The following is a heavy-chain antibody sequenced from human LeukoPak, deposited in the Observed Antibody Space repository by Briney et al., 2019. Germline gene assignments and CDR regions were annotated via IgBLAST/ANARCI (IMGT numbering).Heavy chain of an antibody. J-gene: IGHJ4*02. Sequence: PSETLSLTCTVSGGSISSYYWSWIRQSPGKGLEWLGYVHDSAGTIYNPSLKSRVTISVGTSKTQFSLKVTSVTTADTAVYYCAKGRKDFDTNLGPFDSWGQGILVTVSS. CDR3: AKGRKDFDTNLGPFDS. D-gene: IGHD3-9*01. CDR1: GGSISSYY. CDR2: VHDSAGT. V-gene: IGHV4-59*01.